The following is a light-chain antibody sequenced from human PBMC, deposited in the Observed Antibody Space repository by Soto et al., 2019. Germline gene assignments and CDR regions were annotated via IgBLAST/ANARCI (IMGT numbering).Light chain of an antibody. J-gene: IGKJ3*01. CDR2: GAS. Sequence: EVVLTQSPATLSLSPGERATLSCRANQSVSANYLAWYQQKPGQAPRLLIYGASSRATGIPDRFSGSGSGKEFTLTISRLEPEEFAVFYCHQYGSSPFTFGPGTKVDIK. V-gene: IGKV3-20*01. CDR3: HQYGSSPFT. CDR1: QSVSANY.